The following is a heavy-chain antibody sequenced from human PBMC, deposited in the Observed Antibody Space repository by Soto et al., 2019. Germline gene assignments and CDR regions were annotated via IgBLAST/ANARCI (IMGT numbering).Heavy chain of an antibody. Sequence: SETLSLTCTVSGGSISXGDYYWSWIRQPPGKGLDLIGYIYYSGITYYNPSLKSRVTMSVETSKNQFSLKLSSVTAADTAVYYCAREWRYYYDSSGYYYEGYYFDYWGQGTLVTVS. CDR3: AREWRYYYDSSGYYYEGYYFDY. J-gene: IGHJ4*02. D-gene: IGHD3-22*01. V-gene: IGHV4-30-4*01. CDR2: IYYSGIT. CDR1: GGSISXGDYY.